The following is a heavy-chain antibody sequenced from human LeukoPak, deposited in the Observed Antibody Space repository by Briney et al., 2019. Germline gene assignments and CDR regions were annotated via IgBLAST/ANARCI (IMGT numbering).Heavy chain of an antibody. D-gene: IGHD5-12*01. Sequence: AGGSLRLSCAASGFSFSTYGMSWVRQSPGKGVEWVSGISGSGDHTYHGDSVRGRFTISRDNSNNTLYLEMKSLIVEDTALYYCVKPPEWLRLRADVFETWGQGTMVTVSS. CDR3: VKPPEWLRLRADVFET. CDR2: ISGSGDHT. V-gene: IGHV3-23*01. CDR1: GFSFSTYG. J-gene: IGHJ3*02.